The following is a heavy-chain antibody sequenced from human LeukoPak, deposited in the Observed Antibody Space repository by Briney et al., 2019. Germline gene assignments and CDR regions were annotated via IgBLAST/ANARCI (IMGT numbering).Heavy chain of an antibody. V-gene: IGHV1-46*01. J-gene: IGHJ4*02. CDR3: ARDLTSHGDY. CDR2: INPSGGST. CDR1: GYTFTSYY. Sequence: ASVKVSCKASGYTFTSYYMHWVRQAPGQGLEWMGIINPSGGSTSYAQKFQGRVTMTRDTSISTAYMELSSLRSDDTAVYYCARDLTSHGDYWGQGTLVTVSS.